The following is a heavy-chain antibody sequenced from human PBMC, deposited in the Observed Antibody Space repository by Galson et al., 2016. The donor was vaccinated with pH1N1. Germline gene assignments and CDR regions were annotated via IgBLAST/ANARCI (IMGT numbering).Heavy chain of an antibody. CDR1: GYTFTTSY. V-gene: IGHV1-46*01. Sequence: SVKVSCKASGYTFTTSYIHWVRQAPGEGLEWMGVIDPSDGGTTYAQKFQARVTMTRDTSTSTVYLDLSRLKSDDTSVLYCTRDLGRRREFWGQGTLVTVSS. D-gene: IGHD1-26*01. CDR2: IDPSDGGT. J-gene: IGHJ4*02. CDR3: TRDLGRRREF.